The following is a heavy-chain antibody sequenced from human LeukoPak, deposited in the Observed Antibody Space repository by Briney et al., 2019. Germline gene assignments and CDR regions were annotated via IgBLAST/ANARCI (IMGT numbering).Heavy chain of an antibody. Sequence: PSETLSLTCTVSGGSISSSSDYWGWIRQAPGKGLEWIGSIYYSENTYYNSSLKSRVTISVDTSKNQFSLKLSSVTAADTAVYYCARRITMVRGVIDWGQGTLVTVSS. V-gene: IGHV4-39*01. D-gene: IGHD3-10*01. CDR3: ARRITMVRGVID. J-gene: IGHJ4*02. CDR1: GGSISSSSDY. CDR2: IYYSENT.